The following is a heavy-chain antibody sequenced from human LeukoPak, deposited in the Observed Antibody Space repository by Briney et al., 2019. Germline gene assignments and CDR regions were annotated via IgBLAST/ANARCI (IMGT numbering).Heavy chain of an antibody. Sequence: GGSLRLSCTASGFTFSAYALHWVRQAPGKGLEWVAVISHDESNYYYAESVKGRLSISRDDSKNTLVLQMCSLTTEDAGVYYCARARTGSYYSPFEYWGPGTLVTVSS. CDR2: ISHDESNY. CDR3: ARARTGSYYSPFEY. D-gene: IGHD1-26*01. V-gene: IGHV3-30*04. J-gene: IGHJ1*01. CDR1: GFTFSAYA.